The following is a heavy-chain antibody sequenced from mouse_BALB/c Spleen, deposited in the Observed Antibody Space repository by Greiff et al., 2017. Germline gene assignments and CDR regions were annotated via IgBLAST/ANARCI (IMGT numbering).Heavy chain of an antibody. CDR3: ARGRRFITTASYYAMDY. D-gene: IGHD1-2*01. J-gene: IGHJ4*01. Sequence: VQLQQSGPELVKPGASVKVSCKASGYAFTSYNMYWVKQSHGKSLEWIGYIDPYNGGTSYNQKFKGKATLTVDKSSSTAYMHLNSLTSEDSAVYYCARGRRFITTASYYAMDYWGQGTSVTVSS. CDR2: IDPYNGGT. CDR1: GYAFTSYN. V-gene: IGHV1S135*01.